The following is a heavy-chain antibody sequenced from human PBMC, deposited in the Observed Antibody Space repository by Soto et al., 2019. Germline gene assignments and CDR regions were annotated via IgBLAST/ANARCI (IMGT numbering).Heavy chain of an antibody. CDR1: GFTFRNYA. CDR3: ARTDRDFYGLEV. Sequence: EVQLVESGGGLVQPGGSLRLSCEASGFTFRNYAMHWVRQGTGKGLEWVSGISAAGDPDYADSVEGRFTISRENAQNSFFLQMNSLRVGDTAVYYCARTDRDFYGLEVWGQGTTVIVSS. V-gene: IGHV3-13*05. CDR2: ISAAGDP. J-gene: IGHJ6*02.